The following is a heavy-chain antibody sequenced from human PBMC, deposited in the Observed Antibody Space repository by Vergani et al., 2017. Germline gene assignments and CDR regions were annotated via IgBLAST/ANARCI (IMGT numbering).Heavy chain of an antibody. J-gene: IGHJ3*02. CDR3: ATHGIAARGDAFDI. CDR1: GGTFSSYT. V-gene: IGHV1-24*01. CDR2: FDPEDGET. Sequence: QVQLVQSGAEVKKPGSSVKVSCKASGGTFSSYTISWVRQAPGKGLEWMGGFDPEDGETIYAQKFQGRVTMTEDTSTDTAYMELSSLRSEETAVYYCATHGIAARGDAFDIWGQGTMGTVSS. D-gene: IGHD6-6*01.